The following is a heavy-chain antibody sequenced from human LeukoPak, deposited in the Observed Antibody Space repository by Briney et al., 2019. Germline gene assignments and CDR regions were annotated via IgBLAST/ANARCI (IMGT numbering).Heavy chain of an antibody. D-gene: IGHD1-26*01. Sequence: VKVSCKASGGTFSSYAISWVRQAPGQGLEWMGRIIPIFGTANYAQTFQGRVTITPDESTSAAYMELSSLRSEDTVVYYCARDGGGSYNWGQGTLVTVSS. J-gene: IGHJ4*02. CDR2: IIPIFGTA. V-gene: IGHV1-69*13. CDR1: GGTFSSYA. CDR3: ARDGGGSYN.